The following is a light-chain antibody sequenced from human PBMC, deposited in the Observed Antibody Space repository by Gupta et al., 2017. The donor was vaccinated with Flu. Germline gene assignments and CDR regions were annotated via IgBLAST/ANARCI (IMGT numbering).Light chain of an antibody. CDR1: SSNIGSNP. J-gene: IGLJ3*02. Sequence: QSVLTQPPSASGTPGRRFTTTCSVSSSNIGSNPVNWYQQPPGTAPKLLIYSNNQRPSGVPDRFSGSKSGTSASLAISGLQSEDEADYYCAAWDDSLNGLWVFGGGTKLTVL. V-gene: IGLV1-44*01. CDR3: AAWDDSLNGLWV. CDR2: SNN.